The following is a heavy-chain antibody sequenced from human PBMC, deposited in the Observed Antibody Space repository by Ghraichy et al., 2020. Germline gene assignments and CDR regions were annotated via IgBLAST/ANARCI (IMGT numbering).Heavy chain of an antibody. J-gene: IGHJ6*02. CDR2: ISSSRRTI. CDR1: GFTFSGYS. Sequence: LSLTCVGSGFTFSGYSMNWVCQSPGKGLEWLSHISSSRRTIYYADSVKGRFTISRDNAQNSLYLQMNSLRDEDTAVYYCARASTVVRFFYYAGLDVWGQGTTVTVSS. V-gene: IGHV3-48*02. CDR3: ARASTVVRFFYYAGLDV. D-gene: IGHD4-23*01.